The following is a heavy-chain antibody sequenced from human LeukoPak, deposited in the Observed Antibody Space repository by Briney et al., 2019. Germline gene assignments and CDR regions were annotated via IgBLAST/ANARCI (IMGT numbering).Heavy chain of an antibody. CDR1: GFTFSSAW. J-gene: IGHJ3*02. Sequence: GGSLRLSCAASGFTFSSAWMNWVRQAPGKGLEWVGRIKTKTDDGTTHYAAPVKGRFTISRDDSKNTLYLQMNSLKTEDTAVYYCTTNDAFDIWGQGAMVTVSS. V-gene: IGHV3-15*01. CDR2: IKTKTDDGTT. CDR3: TTNDAFDI.